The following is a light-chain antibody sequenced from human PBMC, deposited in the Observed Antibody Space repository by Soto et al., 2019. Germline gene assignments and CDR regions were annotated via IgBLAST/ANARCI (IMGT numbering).Light chain of an antibody. Sequence: DLQMTQPPSSLSASVGDTISITCRASQGITHSLNWYQVKPGEAPKLLIYDASNLATGVPSRFSGSGSGTHFTFTVNSLQTEDFATYYCHQYNDDPFTFGPGTKV. CDR2: DAS. V-gene: IGKV1-33*01. CDR1: QGITHS. CDR3: HQYNDDPFT. J-gene: IGKJ3*01.